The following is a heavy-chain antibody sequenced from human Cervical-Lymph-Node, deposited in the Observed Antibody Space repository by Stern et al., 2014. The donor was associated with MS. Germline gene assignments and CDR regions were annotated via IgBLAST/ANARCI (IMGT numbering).Heavy chain of an antibody. V-gene: IGHV3-30*18. Sequence: QVQLVQSGGGVVQPGRSLRLSCAASGFTFSSYGMHWVRQAPGKGLEWVAVISYDGSNNYYADSVKGRFTISRDNSKNTLYLQMNSLRAEDTAVYYCAKVAVAGELYGMDVWGQGTTVTVSS. J-gene: IGHJ6*02. CDR1: GFTFSSYG. D-gene: IGHD6-19*01. CDR3: AKVAVAGELYGMDV. CDR2: ISYDGSNN.